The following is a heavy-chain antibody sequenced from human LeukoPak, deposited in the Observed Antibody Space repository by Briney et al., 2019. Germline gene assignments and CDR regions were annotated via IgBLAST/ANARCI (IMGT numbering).Heavy chain of an antibody. V-gene: IGHV4-59*02. J-gene: IGHJ4*02. D-gene: IGHD6-13*01. Sequence: SETLSLTCSVSGGSVSSYYWSWIRQSPGKGLEWIGYIHNSGRTKYNPSLKSRVTISVDTSKNQFSLKLRSVTAADTAVYYFVRGIAAAGLYFDYWGQGTLVTVSS. CDR3: VRGIAAAGLYFDY. CDR2: IHNSGRT. CDR1: GGSVSSYY.